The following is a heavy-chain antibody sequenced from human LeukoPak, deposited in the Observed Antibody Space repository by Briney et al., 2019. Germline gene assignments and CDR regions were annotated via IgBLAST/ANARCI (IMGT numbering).Heavy chain of an antibody. CDR2: IYTSGST. CDR1: GGSISSGSYY. Sequence: SQTLSLTCTVSGGSISSGSYYLSWIRQPAGKGLEWIGRIYTSGSTNYNPSLKSRVTISVDTSKNQFSLKLSSVTAADTAVYYCAGGSYCSGGSCYLTPYYYYYMDVWGKGTTVTVSS. CDR3: AGGSYCSGGSCYLTPYYYYYMDV. V-gene: IGHV4-61*02. D-gene: IGHD2-15*01. J-gene: IGHJ6*03.